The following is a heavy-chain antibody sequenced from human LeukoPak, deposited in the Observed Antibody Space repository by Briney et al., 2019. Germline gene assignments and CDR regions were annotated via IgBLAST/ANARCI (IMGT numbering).Heavy chain of an antibody. CDR2: IYYSGST. Sequence: SQTLSLTRTVSGGSISSGGYYWSWIRQHPGKGLEWIGYIYYSGSTYYNPSLKSRVTISVDTSKNQFSLKLSSVTAADTAVYYCARDKGGRYCSSTSCYGGWFDPWGQGTLVTVSS. CDR1: GGSISSGGYY. J-gene: IGHJ5*02. CDR3: ARDKGGRYCSSTSCYGGWFDP. D-gene: IGHD2-2*01. V-gene: IGHV4-31*03.